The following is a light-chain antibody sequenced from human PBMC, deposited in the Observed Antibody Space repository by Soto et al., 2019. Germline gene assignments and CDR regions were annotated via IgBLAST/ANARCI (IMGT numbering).Light chain of an antibody. J-gene: IGKJ5*01. CDR1: QSVSSNY. CDR3: QQYGSSPIT. V-gene: IGKV3D-20*01. CDR2: DAS. Sequence: EIVLTQSPATLSLSPGERATLSCRASQSVSSNYLAWYQQKPGLAPRLLIYDASSRATGIPDRFSGSGSGTDFTLTISRLEPEDFAVYYCQQYGSSPITFGQGTRLEIK.